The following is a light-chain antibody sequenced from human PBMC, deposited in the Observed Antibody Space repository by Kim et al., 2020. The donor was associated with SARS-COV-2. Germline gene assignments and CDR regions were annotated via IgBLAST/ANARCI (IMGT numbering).Light chain of an antibody. V-gene: IGLV1-44*01. CDR1: SANTGSNY. CDR2: TDN. J-gene: IGLJ3*02. Sequence: GQRVTSSCYGSSANTGSNYVSWYQHVPGTAPKLLIYTDNQRPSGVPDRFSGSKSGTSASLAISGLQSEDEAYYYCAAWDDGLRGRMFGGGTKVTVL. CDR3: AAWDDGLRGRM.